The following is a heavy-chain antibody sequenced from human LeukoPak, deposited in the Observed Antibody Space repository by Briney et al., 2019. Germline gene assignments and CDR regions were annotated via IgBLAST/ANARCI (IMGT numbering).Heavy chain of an antibody. Sequence: GRSLRLSCAASGFTFSSYAMPWVRQAPGKGLEWVAIISYDGSNKYYADSVKGRFTISRDNSKNTLYLQMNSLRAEDTAVYYCASGYCSSTSCYNYAFDIWGQGTMVTVSS. J-gene: IGHJ3*02. CDR2: ISYDGSNK. D-gene: IGHD2-2*02. CDR1: GFTFSSYA. CDR3: ASGYCSSTSCYNYAFDI. V-gene: IGHV3-30-3*01.